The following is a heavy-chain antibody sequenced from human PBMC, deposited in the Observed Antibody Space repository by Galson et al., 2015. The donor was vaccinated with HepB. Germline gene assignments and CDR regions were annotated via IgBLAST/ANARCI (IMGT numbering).Heavy chain of an antibody. V-gene: IGHV3-30*19. CDR1: GFTFSSYG. CDR3: ARDRGDSSWYGGGMDV. Sequence: SLRLSCAASGFTFSSYGMHWVRQAPGKGLEWVAVISYDGSNKYYADSVKGRFTISRDNSENTLYLQMNSLRAEDTAVYYCARDRGDSSWYGGGMDVWGQGTTVTVSS. CDR2: ISYDGSNK. D-gene: IGHD6-13*01. J-gene: IGHJ6*02.